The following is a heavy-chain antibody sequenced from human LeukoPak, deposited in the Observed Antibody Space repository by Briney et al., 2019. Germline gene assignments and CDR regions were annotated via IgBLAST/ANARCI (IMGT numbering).Heavy chain of an antibody. V-gene: IGHV3-23*01. Sequence: PGGSLRLSCAASGFTFSSYAMSWVRQAPGKGLEWVSAVSGSGGRTYYADSVKGRFTISRDNSKNTLYVQMNSLRAEDTAVYYCAKDALPHYYYDSSGYYYGMDVWGQGTTVTVSS. CDR1: GFTFSSYA. D-gene: IGHD3-22*01. CDR3: AKDALPHYYYDSSGYYYGMDV. J-gene: IGHJ6*02. CDR2: VSGSGGRT.